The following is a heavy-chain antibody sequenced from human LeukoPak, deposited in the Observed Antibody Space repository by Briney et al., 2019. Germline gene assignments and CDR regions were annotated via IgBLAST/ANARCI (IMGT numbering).Heavy chain of an antibody. CDR3: ASLPLRYFDWADLAPYYFDY. J-gene: IGHJ4*02. CDR1: GFTFDDYG. D-gene: IGHD3-9*01. V-gene: IGHV3-20*04. CDR2: INWNGGST. Sequence: GGSLRLSCAASGFTFDDYGMSWVRQAPGKGLEWVSGINWNGGSTGYADSVKGRFTISRDNAKNSLYLQMNSLRAEDTAVYYCASLPLRYFDWADLAPYYFDYWGQGTLVTVSS.